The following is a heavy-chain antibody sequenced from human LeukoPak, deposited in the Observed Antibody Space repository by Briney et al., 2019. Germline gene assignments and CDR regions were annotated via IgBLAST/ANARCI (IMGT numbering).Heavy chain of an antibody. D-gene: IGHD2-2*03. J-gene: IGHJ5*02. CDR2: IYPGDSDT. Sequence: GESLKISCKGSGYSFTSYWSGWVRQMPGKGLEWMGIIYPGDSDTRYSPSFQGQVTISADKSISTAYLQWSSLKASDTAMYYCARAGLDIVVVPAAKVWFDPWGQGTLVTVSS. CDR3: ARAGLDIVVVPAAKVWFDP. V-gene: IGHV5-51*01. CDR1: GYSFTSYW.